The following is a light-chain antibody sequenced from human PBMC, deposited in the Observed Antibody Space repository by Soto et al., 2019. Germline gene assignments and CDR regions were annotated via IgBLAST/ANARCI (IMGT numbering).Light chain of an antibody. V-gene: IGKV3-20*01. CDR1: QSVSSSY. Sequence: EIVLTQSPGTLSLSPGERVTLSCRASQSVSSSYIAWYQQKPGQAPRLLIYGASSRATGIPDRFSGRASGTDFTLSISRLEPEDFGVYYCQQYGRSPRTFGQGTKV. J-gene: IGKJ1*01. CDR3: QQYGRSPRT. CDR2: GAS.